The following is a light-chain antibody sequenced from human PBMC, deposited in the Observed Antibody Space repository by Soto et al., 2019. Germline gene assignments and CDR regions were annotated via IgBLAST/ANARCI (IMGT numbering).Light chain of an antibody. V-gene: IGKV1-39*01. CDR2: GTS. J-gene: IGKJ4*01. CDR1: QGVSSY. CDR3: QQSYSTPLT. Sequence: IQLTLSATSLSSSQGDRVTITCLASQGVSSYLNWYQQKPGKAPNLLIYGTSTLQSGVPSRFSGSGSGTGFTLTISSLQPEDFATYYCQQSYSTPLTFGRGTKVDIK.